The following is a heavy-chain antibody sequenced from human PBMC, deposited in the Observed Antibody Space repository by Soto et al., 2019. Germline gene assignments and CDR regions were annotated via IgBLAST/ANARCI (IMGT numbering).Heavy chain of an antibody. D-gene: IGHD3-10*01. CDR3: ARGGEKFDY. CDR2: ISTFNGNT. J-gene: IGHJ4*02. V-gene: IGHV1-18*01. Sequence: ASVKVSCKASGYTFITYGLSWVRQAPGQGFEWMGWISTFNGNTNYAQKFQGRVTMTTDTSTSTAYMELRSLGSDDTAVYYCARGGEKFDYWGQGSLVTVSS. CDR1: GYTFITYG.